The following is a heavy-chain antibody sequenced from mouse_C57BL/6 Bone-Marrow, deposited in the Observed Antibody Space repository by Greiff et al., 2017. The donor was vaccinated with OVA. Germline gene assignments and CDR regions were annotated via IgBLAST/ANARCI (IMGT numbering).Heavy chain of an antibody. CDR2: IYPRSGNT. V-gene: IGHV1-81*01. J-gene: IGHJ2*01. Sequence: VKLVESGAELARPGASVKLSCKASGYTFTSYGISWVKQRTGQGLEWIGEIYPRSGNTYYNEKFKGKATLTADKSSSTAYMELRSLTSEDSAVYFCAYYYGSSYVYYFDYWGQGTTLTVSS. CDR1: GYTFTSYG. CDR3: AYYYGSSYVYYFDY. D-gene: IGHD1-1*01.